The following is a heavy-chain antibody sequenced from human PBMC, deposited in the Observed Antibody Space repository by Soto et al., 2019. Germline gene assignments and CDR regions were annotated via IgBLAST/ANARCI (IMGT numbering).Heavy chain of an antibody. D-gene: IGHD3-16*02. Sequence: ASVKVSCKAPGYTFINFYMHWVRQAPGQGLEWMGMINPNGGSTIYAQKFQGRVTVTRDTSTSTVYMELSSLTSEDTAVYYCARDESGITFGGVIVWYLDQWGQGALVTVSS. CDR3: ARDESGITFGGVIVWYLDQ. CDR2: INPNGGST. J-gene: IGHJ4*02. V-gene: IGHV1-46*03. CDR1: GYTFINFY.